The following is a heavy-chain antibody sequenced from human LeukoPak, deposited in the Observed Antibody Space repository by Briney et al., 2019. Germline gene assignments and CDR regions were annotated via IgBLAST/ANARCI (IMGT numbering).Heavy chain of an antibody. CDR1: GLTVSSNS. D-gene: IGHD4-17*01. V-gene: IGHV3-53*01. J-gene: IGHJ3*02. CDR3: ARVDYGDYGSAFDI. Sequence: GGSLRLSCAASGLTVSSNSMTWVRQAPGWGLEWVSVIFGGGTTNFADSVKGRFTISRDNSKNTLYLQMNSLRVEDTAVYYCARVDYGDYGSAFDIWGQGTMVTVSS. CDR2: IFGGGTT.